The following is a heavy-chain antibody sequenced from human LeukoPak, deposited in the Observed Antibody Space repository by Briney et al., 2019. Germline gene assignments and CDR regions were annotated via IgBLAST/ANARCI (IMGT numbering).Heavy chain of an antibody. CDR2: INHVGNT. J-gene: IGHJ5*02. CDR3: ARNGYRSPFDP. V-gene: IGHV4-34*01. Sequence: SDTLSLTCAVYGGSFSDYYWSWLRQPPGKGLEWIGEINHVGNTKYNPSLKSRVTISVDTSKNQFSVKVSPVTAEDTAFYYCARNGYRSPFDPWGQGTMVTVSS. CDR1: GGSFSDYY. D-gene: IGHD6-13*01.